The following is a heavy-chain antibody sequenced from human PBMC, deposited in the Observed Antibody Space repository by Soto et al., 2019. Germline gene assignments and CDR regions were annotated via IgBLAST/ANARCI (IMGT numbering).Heavy chain of an antibody. CDR2: IRGKTNNYAT. V-gene: IGHV3-73*01. J-gene: IGHJ5*01. Sequence: GGSLRLSCAASGFSFSDSAMHWARQASGKGLEWVGRIRGKTNNYATAYGASVEGRFTISRDDSKSTAYLQMNSLKTEDTAVYYCTRHLSDSWGQGTLVTVSS. CDR1: GFSFSDSA. CDR3: TRHLSDS.